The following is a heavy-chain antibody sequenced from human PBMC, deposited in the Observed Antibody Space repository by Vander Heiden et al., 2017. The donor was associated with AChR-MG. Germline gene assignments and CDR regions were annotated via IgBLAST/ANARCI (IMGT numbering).Heavy chain of an antibody. J-gene: IGHJ6*03. CDR1: GASVSSNSAA. Sequence: QVQLQQSGPGLVKPSQTPSLTCAIPGASVSSNSAAWNGIRQSPSRGLEWLGRTYYRSKWYNDYAVSVKSRITINPDTSKNQFSLQLNSVTPEDTAVYYCARSFITIFGVFLDYYYMDVWGKGTTVTVSS. CDR3: ARSFITIFGVFLDYYYMDV. CDR2: TYYRSKWYN. V-gene: IGHV6-1*01. D-gene: IGHD3-3*01.